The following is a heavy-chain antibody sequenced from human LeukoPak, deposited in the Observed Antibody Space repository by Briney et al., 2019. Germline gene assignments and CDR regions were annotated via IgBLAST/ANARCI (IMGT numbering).Heavy chain of an antibody. CDR1: GGSISSSSYY. V-gene: IGHV4-39*01. D-gene: IGHD6-13*01. CDR3: ASQSGYSSSWSPGWFDP. Sequence: PSETLSLTCTVSGGSISSSSYYWGWIRQPPGKGLEWIGSIYYSGSTYYNPSLKSRVTISVDTSKNQFSLKLSSVTAADTAVYCCASQSGYSSSWSPGWFDPWGQGTLVTVSS. CDR2: IYYSGST. J-gene: IGHJ5*02.